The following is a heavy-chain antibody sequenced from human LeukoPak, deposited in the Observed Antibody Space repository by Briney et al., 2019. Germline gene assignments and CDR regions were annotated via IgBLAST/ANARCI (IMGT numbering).Heavy chain of an antibody. CDR2: ISGSGGST. J-gene: IGHJ4*02. CDR3: AKDVDILPLYYFDY. D-gene: IGHD5-12*01. V-gene: IGHV3-23*01. Sequence: GGSLRLSCAASGFTFSSYAMSWVRQAPGKGLEWVSAISGSGGSTYYAGSVKGRFTISRDNSKNTLSLQMNSLRAEDTAVYYCAKDVDILPLYYFDYWGQGTLVTVSS. CDR1: GFTFSSYA.